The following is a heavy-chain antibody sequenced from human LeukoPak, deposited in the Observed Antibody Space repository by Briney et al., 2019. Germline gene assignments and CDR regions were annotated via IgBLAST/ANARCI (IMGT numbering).Heavy chain of an antibody. CDR2: IYYSGST. Sequence: SETLSLTCTVSGGSISTYYWSWIRQPPGKGLEWIGYIYYSGSTNYNPSLKSRLSISVDTSKNQFSLKLSSVTAADTAVYYCARDGEWLDAFDIWGQGTMVTVSS. CDR3: ARDGEWLDAFDI. V-gene: IGHV4-59*12. D-gene: IGHD5-12*01. J-gene: IGHJ3*02. CDR1: GGSISTYY.